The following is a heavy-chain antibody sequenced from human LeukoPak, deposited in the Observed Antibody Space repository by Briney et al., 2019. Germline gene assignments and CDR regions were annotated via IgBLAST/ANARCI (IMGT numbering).Heavy chain of an antibody. CDR3: ATMSHYDYGDYRPYFDY. D-gene: IGHD4-17*01. CDR2: FDPEDGET. V-gene: IGHV1-24*01. Sequence: ASVKVSCKVSGYTLTELSMHWVRQAPGKGLEWMGGFDPEDGETTYAQKFQGRVTMTEDTSTDTAYMELSSLRSEDTAVYYCATMSHYDYGDYRPYFDYWGQGTLVTVSS. J-gene: IGHJ4*02. CDR1: GYTLTELS.